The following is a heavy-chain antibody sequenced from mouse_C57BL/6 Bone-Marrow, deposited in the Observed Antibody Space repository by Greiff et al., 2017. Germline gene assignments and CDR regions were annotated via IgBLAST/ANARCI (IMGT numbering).Heavy chain of an antibody. V-gene: IGHV5-12*01. D-gene: IGHD2-3*01. Sequence: EVKLMESGGGLVQPGGSLKLSCAASGFTFSDYYMYWVRQTPEKRLEWVAYISNGGGSTYYPDTVKGRFTISRENAKNTLYLQMSRLKSEDTAMYYFARPDGYFWYVDVWGTGTTVTVSS. CDR1: GFTFSDYY. CDR3: ARPDGYFWYVDV. J-gene: IGHJ1*03. CDR2: ISNGGGST.